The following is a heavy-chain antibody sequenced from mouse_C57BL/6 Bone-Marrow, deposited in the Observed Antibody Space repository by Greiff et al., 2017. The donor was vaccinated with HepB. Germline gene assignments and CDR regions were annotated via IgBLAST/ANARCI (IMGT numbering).Heavy chain of an antibody. J-gene: IGHJ2*01. Sequence: VQLQQPGAELVMPGASVKLSCKASGYTFTSYWMHWVKQRPGQGLEWIGEIDPSDSYTNYNQKFKGKSTLTVDKSSSTAYMQLSSLTSEDSAVYYCARFDGYYVFYWGQGTTLTVSS. CDR1: GYTFTSYW. CDR2: IDPSDSYT. D-gene: IGHD2-3*01. V-gene: IGHV1-69*01. CDR3: ARFDGYYVFY.